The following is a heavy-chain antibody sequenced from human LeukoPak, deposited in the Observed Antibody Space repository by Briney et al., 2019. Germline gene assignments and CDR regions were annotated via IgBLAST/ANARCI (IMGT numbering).Heavy chain of an antibody. Sequence: WESLSLTCAVYGGSFSGYYWSWIRQPPGKGLEWIGEINHSGSTNYNPSLKSRVTISVDTSKNQFSLKLSSVTAADTAVYYCARESSGYYLRFWFDPWGQGTLVTVSS. CDR1: GGSFSGYY. D-gene: IGHD3-22*01. CDR2: INHSGST. V-gene: IGHV4-34*01. CDR3: ARESSGYYLRFWFDP. J-gene: IGHJ5*02.